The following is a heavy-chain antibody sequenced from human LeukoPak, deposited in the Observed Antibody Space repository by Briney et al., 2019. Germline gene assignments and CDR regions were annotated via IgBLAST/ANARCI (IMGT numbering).Heavy chain of an antibody. V-gene: IGHV3-53*05. CDR2: IYSGGST. Sequence: PGGSLRLSCAASGFTVSSNYMSWVRQAPGKGLEWVSVIYSGGSTYYADSVKGRFTISRDNSRSTLYLQMNSLRVEDTAVYYCAKFFRPTAGYSYFDSWGQGTLVTVSS. D-gene: IGHD3-9*01. CDR1: GFTVSSNY. CDR3: AKFFRPTAGYSYFDS. J-gene: IGHJ4*02.